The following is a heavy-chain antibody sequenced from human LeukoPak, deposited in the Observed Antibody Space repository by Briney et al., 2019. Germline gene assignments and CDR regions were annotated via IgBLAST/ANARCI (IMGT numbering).Heavy chain of an antibody. CDR2: IYYSGTT. J-gene: IGHJ5*02. CDR3: ARGGGGTYYNWFDP. Sequence: SETLSLTCTVSGGSFSSGSYYWSWIRQPPGKGLEWIGYIYYSGTTNYNPSLKSRVTISIDSSKNQFSLKLSSVTAADTAVFYCARGGGGTYYNWFDPWGQGTLVTVSS. D-gene: IGHD1-26*01. CDR1: GGSFSSGSYY. V-gene: IGHV4-61*01.